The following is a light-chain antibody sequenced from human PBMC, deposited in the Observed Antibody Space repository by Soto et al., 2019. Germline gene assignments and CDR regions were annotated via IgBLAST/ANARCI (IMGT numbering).Light chain of an antibody. CDR3: QSYDSSLSGYV. CDR2: DVT. J-gene: IGLJ1*01. V-gene: IGLV2-14*01. CDR1: GCDVGDHDS. Sequence: QSVLAQPASVSGSPGQSITISCTGTGCDVGDHDSVSWYQQHPGKAPKLLIYDVTNRPSGVSNRFSGSQSGTSASLTIAGLQAEDEADYYCQSYDSSLSGYVFGTGTKVTVL.